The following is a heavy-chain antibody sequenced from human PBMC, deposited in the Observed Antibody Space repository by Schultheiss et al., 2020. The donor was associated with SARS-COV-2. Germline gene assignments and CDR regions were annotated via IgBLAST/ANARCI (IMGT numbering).Heavy chain of an antibody. CDR3: AKSITYYDILTGYDY. D-gene: IGHD3-9*01. Sequence: GESLKISCAASGFTFSSYGMHWVRQAPGKGLEWVAVISYDGSNKYYADSVKGRFTISRDNSKNTLYLQMNSLRAEDTAVYYCAKSITYYDILTGYDYWGQGTLVTVSS. CDR1: GFTFSSYG. CDR2: ISYDGSNK. J-gene: IGHJ4*02. V-gene: IGHV3-30*18.